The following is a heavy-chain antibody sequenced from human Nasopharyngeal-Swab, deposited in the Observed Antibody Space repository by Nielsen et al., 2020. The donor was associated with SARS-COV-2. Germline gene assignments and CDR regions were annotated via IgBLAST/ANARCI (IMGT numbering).Heavy chain of an antibody. J-gene: IGHJ5*02. CDR3: ARHETSNWFDP. Sequence: SETLSLTCAVYGGSFSGYYWSWIRQPPGKGLEWIEEINHSGSTYYNPSLKSRVTISVDTSKNQFSLKLSSVTAADTAVYYCARHETSNWFDPWGQGTLVTVSS. CDR1: GGSFSGYY. CDR2: INHSGST. V-gene: IGHV4-34*01.